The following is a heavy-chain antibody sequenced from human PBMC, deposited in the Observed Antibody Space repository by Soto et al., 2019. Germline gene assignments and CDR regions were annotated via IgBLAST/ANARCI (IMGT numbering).Heavy chain of an antibody. CDR1: GFTFSSYS. Sequence: LRLSCAASGFTFSSYSMNWVRQAPGKGLEWVSSISSSSSYIYYADSVKGRFTISRDNAKNSLYLQMNSLRAEDTAVYYCARASSGYYYDSSGYYPFDYWGQGTLATVSS. CDR3: ARASSGYYYDSSGYYPFDY. V-gene: IGHV3-21*01. D-gene: IGHD3-22*01. J-gene: IGHJ4*02. CDR2: ISSSSSYI.